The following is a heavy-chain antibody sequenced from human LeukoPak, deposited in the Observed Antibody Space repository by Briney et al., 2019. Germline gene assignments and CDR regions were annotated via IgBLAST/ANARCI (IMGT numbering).Heavy chain of an antibody. J-gene: IGHJ4*02. CDR1: GFTVSGNY. CDR2: IYSGGKT. CDR3: VRDEYPTSGNLAFDY. V-gene: IGHV3-53*01. D-gene: IGHD3-10*01. Sequence: GGSLRLSCAASGFTVSGNYMSWVRQAPGKGLEWVSVIYSGGKTYYADSVKGRFTISRDNSKNTLYLQMNSLRAEDTAVYYCVRDEYPTSGNLAFDYWGQGTLVTVSS.